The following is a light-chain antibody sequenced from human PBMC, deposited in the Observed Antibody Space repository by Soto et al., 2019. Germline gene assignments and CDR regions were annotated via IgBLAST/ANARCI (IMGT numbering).Light chain of an antibody. CDR1: QTISSDY. J-gene: IGKJ1*01. CDR3: QRYGSSPT. Sequence: EILLTQSPGTLSLSPGERATLSCRASQTISSDYLAWYQQKPGQAPRLLIFDAATRAADIPDRFSGSGSGTDFTLTISRLEPEDFAVYYCQRYGSSPTFGQGTKVDIK. CDR2: DAA. V-gene: IGKV3-20*01.